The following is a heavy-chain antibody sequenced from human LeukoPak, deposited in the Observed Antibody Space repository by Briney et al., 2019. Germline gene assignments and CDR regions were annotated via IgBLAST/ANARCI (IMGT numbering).Heavy chain of an antibody. V-gene: IGHV4-31*03. Sequence: KPSQTLSLTCTVSGGSISSGGYYWSWIRQHPGKGLEWIGYIYYSGSTYYNPSLKSRVTISVDTSKNQFSLKLSSVTAADTAVYYCARDRGYYDSSGYNTLGAFDIWGQGTMVTVSS. CDR1: GGSISSGGYY. D-gene: IGHD3-22*01. CDR2: IYYSGST. J-gene: IGHJ3*02. CDR3: ARDRGYYDSSGYNTLGAFDI.